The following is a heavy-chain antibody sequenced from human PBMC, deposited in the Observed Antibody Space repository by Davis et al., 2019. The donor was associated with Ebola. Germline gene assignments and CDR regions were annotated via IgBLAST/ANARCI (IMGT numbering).Heavy chain of an antibody. V-gene: IGHV1-69*04. CDR2: IIPILGIA. Sequence: SVKVSCKASGGTFSSYVISWVRQAPGQGLEWMGRIIPILGIANYAQKFQGRVTMTRDTSTSTVYMELSSLRSEDTAVYYCARDDPYDYIWGSYAGSGMDVWGQGTTVTVSS. J-gene: IGHJ6*02. D-gene: IGHD3-16*01. CDR1: GGTFSSYV. CDR3: ARDDPYDYIWGSYAGSGMDV.